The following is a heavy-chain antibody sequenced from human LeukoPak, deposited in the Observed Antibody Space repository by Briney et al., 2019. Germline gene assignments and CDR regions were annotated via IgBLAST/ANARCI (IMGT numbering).Heavy chain of an antibody. CDR2: ISDSGGNT. V-gene: IGHV3-23*01. D-gene: IGHD3-3*02. CDR1: GFTFNTYA. J-gene: IGHJ5*02. Sequence: GGSLRLSCAASGFTFNTYAMSWVRQAPWERLQWVSGISDSGGNTYYADSVRGRFTISRDNSKNTLYLQMNSLRAEDTAVYYCARENLSAGSPPWFDPWGQGTLVTVSS. CDR3: ARENLSAGSPPWFDP.